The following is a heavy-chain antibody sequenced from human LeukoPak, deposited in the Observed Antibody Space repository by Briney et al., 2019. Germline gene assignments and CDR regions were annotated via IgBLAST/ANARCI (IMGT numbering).Heavy chain of an antibody. Sequence: KSSETLSLTCAVYSGSFSGYYWSWIRQPPGKGLEWIGEINHSGSTNYNPSLKSRVTISVDTSKNQFSLKLSSVTAADTAVYYCARVPDGGNDAFDIWGQGTMVTVSS. CDR1: SGSFSGYY. CDR2: INHSGST. J-gene: IGHJ3*02. CDR3: ARVPDGGNDAFDI. V-gene: IGHV4-34*01. D-gene: IGHD2-8*02.